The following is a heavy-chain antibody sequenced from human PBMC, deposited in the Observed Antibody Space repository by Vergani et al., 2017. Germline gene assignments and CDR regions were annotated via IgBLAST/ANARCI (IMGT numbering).Heavy chain of an antibody. CDR1: GYSFTSYW. CDR3: ARQGPLMGAPGEVDY. CDR2: SYPGDSDT. J-gene: IGHJ4*02. Sequence: EVQLVQSGAEVKKHGESLKISCKGSGYSFTSYWTGWVRQMPWKGLEWMGSSYPGDSDTRYSPSFQGQVSISADKSISTSYLQWSRLQASDTAMYYCARQGPLMGAPGEVDYWGQGTLVTV. V-gene: IGHV5-51*01. D-gene: IGHD1-26*01.